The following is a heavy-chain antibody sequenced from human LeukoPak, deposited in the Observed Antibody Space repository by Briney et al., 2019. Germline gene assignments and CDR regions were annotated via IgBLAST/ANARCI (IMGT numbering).Heavy chain of an antibody. J-gene: IGHJ4*02. CDR3: ARASITMVRGDALFAY. V-gene: IGHV4-34*01. D-gene: IGHD3-10*01. CDR2: INHSGST. CDR1: GGSFSGYY. Sequence: SETLSLTCAVYGGSFSGYYWSWIRQPPGKGLEWIGEINHSGSTNYNPSLKSRVTISVDTSKNQFSLKLSSVTAADTAVYYCARASITMVRGDALFAYWGQGTLVTVSS.